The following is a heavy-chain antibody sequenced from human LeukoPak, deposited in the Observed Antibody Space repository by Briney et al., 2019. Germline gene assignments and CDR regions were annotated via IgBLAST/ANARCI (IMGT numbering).Heavy chain of an antibody. Sequence: PSETLSLTCTVSVGSIRSSSYYWGWIRKPPGEGLEWFGRIYYSGRTYYNPALKSRVTISVDTSKNQFSQKLSSVTAADTAVYYCARSRGIAAAGYFDYWGQGTLVTVSS. D-gene: IGHD6-13*01. V-gene: IGHV4-39*01. J-gene: IGHJ4*02. CDR1: VGSIRSSSYY. CDR2: IYYSGRT. CDR3: ARSRGIAAAGYFDY.